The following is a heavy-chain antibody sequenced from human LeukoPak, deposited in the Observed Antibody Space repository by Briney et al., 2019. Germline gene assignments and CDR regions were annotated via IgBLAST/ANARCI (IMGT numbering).Heavy chain of an antibody. D-gene: IGHD1-26*01. J-gene: IGHJ4*02. V-gene: IGHV3-11*01. CDR3: ARESSGSFYEVSFDY. CDR2: INSSGRTI. CDR1: GFTFSDYY. Sequence: GGSLRLSCAASGFTFSDYYLSWIRQAPGKGLEWLSYINSSGRTIYYADSVKGRFTISRDNAKNSLYLQMNSLRAEDTAVYYCARESSGSFYEVSFDYWGQGTLVTVSS.